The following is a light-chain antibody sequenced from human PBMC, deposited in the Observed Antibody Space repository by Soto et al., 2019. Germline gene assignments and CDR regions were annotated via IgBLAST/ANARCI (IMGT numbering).Light chain of an antibody. J-gene: IGLJ2*01. CDR3: VAWDDRMKAVV. V-gene: IGLV1-44*01. Sequence: QSVLTQPPSASGTPGQRVTISCSGSSSNLGLNSVYWYQQLPGTAPKLLIYSDSQRPSGVPDRFSGSKSGTSVFLAISGLQSEDEADYYCVAWDDRMKAVVFGGGTKVTVL. CDR2: SDS. CDR1: SSNLGLNS.